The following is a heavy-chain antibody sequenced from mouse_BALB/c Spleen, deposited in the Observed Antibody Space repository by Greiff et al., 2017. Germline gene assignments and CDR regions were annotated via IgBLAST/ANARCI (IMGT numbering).Heavy chain of an antibody. CDR1: GYAFSSYW. CDR3: AREVRGYWYFDV. J-gene: IGHJ1*01. V-gene: IGHV1-80*01. Sequence: QVQLQQSGAELVRPGSSVKISCKASGYAFSSYWMNWVKQRPGQGLEWIGQIYPGDGDTNYNGKFKGKATLTADKSSSTAYMQLSSLTSEDSAVYFCAREVRGYWYFDVWGAGTTVTVSS. D-gene: IGHD2-14*01. CDR2: IYPGDGDT.